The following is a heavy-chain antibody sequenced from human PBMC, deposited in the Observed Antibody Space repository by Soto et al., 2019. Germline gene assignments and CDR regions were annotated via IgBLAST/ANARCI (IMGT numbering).Heavy chain of an antibody. J-gene: IGHJ4*02. D-gene: IGHD3-16*01. CDR1: GFTFSNFR. V-gene: IGHV3-74*01. Sequence: GGSLRLSCAAYGFTFSNFRMQWVRQAPGKGLEWLSRINGDGSSTTYADSVKGRFTISRDNPKNTMYLQMNSLRTEDTAVYYCTRDPYVDWGQGTLVTVSS. CDR2: INGDGSST. CDR3: TRDPYVD.